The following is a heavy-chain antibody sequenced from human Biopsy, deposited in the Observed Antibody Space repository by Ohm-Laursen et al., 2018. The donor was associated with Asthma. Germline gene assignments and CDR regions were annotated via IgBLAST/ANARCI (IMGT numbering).Heavy chain of an antibody. CDR1: GYTFISYA. J-gene: IGHJ3*02. D-gene: IGHD3-9*01. V-gene: IGHV1-3*01. Sequence: ASVKASCNHSGYTFISYAIHWVRQAPGQRLGWKGCINAGNGNTKYSQKFQGRVTISRDTSASTAYMDLSSLRSEDTAVYYCARTYYDFLTGQVNDAFAMWGQGTMVTVSS. CDR2: INAGNGNT. CDR3: ARTYYDFLTGQVNDAFAM.